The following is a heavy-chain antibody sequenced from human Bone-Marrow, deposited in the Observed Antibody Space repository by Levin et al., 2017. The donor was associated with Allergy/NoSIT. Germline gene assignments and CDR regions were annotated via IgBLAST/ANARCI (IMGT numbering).Heavy chain of an antibody. CDR2: ISPYNGNT. Sequence: GESLKISCKASGYTFANYGISWVRQAPGQGLEWMGWISPYNGNTNYAQNVQGRVTMTTDTSTSTVYMELRSLRSDDTAVYYCARDQTFYYGSGSYGRPDYWGQGTLVTVSS. D-gene: IGHD3-10*01. CDR1: GYTFANYG. J-gene: IGHJ4*02. V-gene: IGHV1-18*01. CDR3: ARDQTFYYGSGSYGRPDY.